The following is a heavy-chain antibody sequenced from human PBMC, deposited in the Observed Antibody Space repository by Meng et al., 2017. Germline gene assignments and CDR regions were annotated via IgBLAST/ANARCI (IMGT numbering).Heavy chain of an antibody. Sequence: QVQLQESGPGLVKPSQTLSLTCTVSGDSISSGNYYWSWIRQPPGKGLEWIGYIYHSGSTYYNPSLKSRVTISVDTSKNQFSLKLNYVTAADTAVYYCARDSGVGGSYSWFDPWGQGTLVTVSS. J-gene: IGHJ5*02. D-gene: IGHD1-26*01. CDR3: ARDSGVGGSYSWFDP. V-gene: IGHV4-30-4*01. CDR2: IYHSGST. CDR1: GDSISSGNYY.